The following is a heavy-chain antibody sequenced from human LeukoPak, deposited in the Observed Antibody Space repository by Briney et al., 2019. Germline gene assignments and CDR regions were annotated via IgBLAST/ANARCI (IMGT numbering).Heavy chain of an antibody. Sequence: GGSLRLSCEVSGFNFASYAMNWVRQAPGKGLGWVSGISGSDATSCYRDSVKGRFTISRDNSKDTLYLHTKSLRAEDTAVYYCAKDISSNCYRGRGVDHWGQGTLVTVSS. V-gene: IGHV3-23*01. CDR1: GFNFASYA. D-gene: IGHD2-2*01. CDR2: ISGSDATS. J-gene: IGHJ4*02. CDR3: AKDISSNCYRGRGVDH.